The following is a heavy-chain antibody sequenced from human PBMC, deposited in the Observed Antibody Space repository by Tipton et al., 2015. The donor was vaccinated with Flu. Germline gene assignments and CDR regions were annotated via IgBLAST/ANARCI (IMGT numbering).Heavy chain of an antibody. J-gene: IGHJ6*02. CDR2: IHYGGNT. CDR1: GGPISSSSSY. CDR3: AAEPHSYYYAMDV. Sequence: TLSLTCSVSGGPISSSSSYWGWIRQPPGKGLEWIGSIHYGGNTYYNPSLKSRVTISLDTSKNQFSLKLSSVTAADTAVYYCAAEPHSYYYAMDVWGQGTTVTVSS. V-gene: IGHV4-39*07.